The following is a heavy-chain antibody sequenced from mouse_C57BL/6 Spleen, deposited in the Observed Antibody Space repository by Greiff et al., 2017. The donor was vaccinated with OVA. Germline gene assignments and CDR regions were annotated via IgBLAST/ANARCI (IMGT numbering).Heavy chain of an antibody. V-gene: IGHV5-17*01. J-gene: IGHJ1*03. Sequence: EVHLVESGGGLVKPGGSLKLSCAASGFTFSDYGMHWVRQAPEKGLEWVAYISSGSSTIYYADTVKGRFTISRDNAKNTLFLQMTSLRSEDTAMCYCARKGHYYGRSDWYFDVWGTGTTVTVSS. CDR2: ISSGSSTI. CDR3: ARKGHYYGRSDWYFDV. CDR1: GFTFSDYG. D-gene: IGHD1-1*01.